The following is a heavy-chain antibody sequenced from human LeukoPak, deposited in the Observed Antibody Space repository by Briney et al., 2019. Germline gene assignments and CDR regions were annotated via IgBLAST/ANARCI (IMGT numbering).Heavy chain of an antibody. CDR3: ARGGIVVVGLYVY. D-gene: IGHD3-22*01. CDR1: GYTFPSFH. V-gene: IGHV1-46*01. J-gene: IGHJ4*02. Sequence: ASVKVSCKASGYTFPSFHMHWVRQAPGHGLEWMGIITPSSGSTTYAQKFQGRVTMTTDTSTSTAYMELRSLRSDDTAVYYCARGGIVVVGLYVYWGQGTLVTVSS. CDR2: ITPSSGST.